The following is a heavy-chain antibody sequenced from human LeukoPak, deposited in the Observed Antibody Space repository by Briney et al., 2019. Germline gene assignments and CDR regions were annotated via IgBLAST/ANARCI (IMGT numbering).Heavy chain of an antibody. CDR3: ARGANWGSPDY. Sequence: SETLSLTCTVSGGSISRDYWSWIRQSPGKGLEWMGYIYYSGTTSYKPSLKSRVTISLDTSKNQFSLKLSSVTAADTAVYYCARGANWGSPDYWGQGTLVTVSS. CDR2: IYYSGTT. D-gene: IGHD7-27*01. V-gene: IGHV4-59*01. CDR1: GGSISRDY. J-gene: IGHJ4*02.